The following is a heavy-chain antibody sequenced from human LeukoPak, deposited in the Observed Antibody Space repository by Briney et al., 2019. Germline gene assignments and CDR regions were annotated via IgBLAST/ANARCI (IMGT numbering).Heavy chain of an antibody. D-gene: IGHD3-22*01. V-gene: IGHV1-8*01. J-gene: IGHJ5*02. CDR3: ARGGPYYDSRHNWFGP. Sequence: ASVKVSCKASGYTFTSYDINWVRQATGQGLEWMGWMNPNSGNTGYAQKFQGRVTMTRNTSISTAYMELSSLRSEDTAVYYCARGGPYYDSRHNWFGPWGQGTLVTVSS. CDR2: MNPNSGNT. CDR1: GYTFTSYD.